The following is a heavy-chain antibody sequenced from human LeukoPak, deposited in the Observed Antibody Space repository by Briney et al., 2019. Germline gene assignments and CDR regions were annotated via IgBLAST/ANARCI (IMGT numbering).Heavy chain of an antibody. J-gene: IGHJ4*02. CDR3: ARAQVTTGPFDY. CDR1: GFTFSSYG. CDR2: IWYDGSNK. V-gene: IGHV3-33*01. D-gene: IGHD3-22*01. Sequence: GGSLRLSCAASGFTFSSYGMHWVRRAPGKGLEWVAVIWYDGSNKYYADSVKGRFTISRDNSKNTLYLQMNSLRAEDTAVYYCARAQVTTGPFDYWGQGTLVTVSS.